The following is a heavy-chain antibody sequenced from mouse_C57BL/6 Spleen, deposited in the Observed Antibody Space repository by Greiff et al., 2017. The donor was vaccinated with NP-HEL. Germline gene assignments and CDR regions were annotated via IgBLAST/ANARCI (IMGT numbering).Heavy chain of an antibody. V-gene: IGHV1-55*01. Sequence: QVQLQQPGAELVKPGASVKMSCKASGYTFTSYWITWVKQRPGQGLEWIGDIYPGSGSTNYNEKFKSKATLTVDTSSSTAYMQLSSLTSEDSAVYYCASAYGNYDAGFAYWGQGTLVTVSA. J-gene: IGHJ3*01. CDR1: GYTFTSYW. CDR2: IYPGSGST. D-gene: IGHD2-1*01. CDR3: ASAYGNYDAGFAY.